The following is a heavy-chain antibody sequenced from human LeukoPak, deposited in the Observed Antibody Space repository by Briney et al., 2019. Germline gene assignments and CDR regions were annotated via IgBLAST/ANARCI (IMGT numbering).Heavy chain of an antibody. J-gene: IGHJ4*02. V-gene: IGHV4-34*01. CDR3: ARYSRRQWLVQYYFDY. CDR2: INHSGST. Sequence: MASETLSLTCAIYGGSFSGYYWSWIRQPPGKGLEWIGEINHSGSTNYNPSLKSRVTISVDTSKNQFSLKLSSVTAADTAVYYCARYSRRQWLVQYYFDYWGQGTLVTVSS. CDR1: GGSFSGYY. D-gene: IGHD6-19*01.